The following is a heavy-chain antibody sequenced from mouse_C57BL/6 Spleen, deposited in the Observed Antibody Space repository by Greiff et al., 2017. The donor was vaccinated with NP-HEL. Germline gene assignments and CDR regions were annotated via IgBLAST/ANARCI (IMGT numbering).Heavy chain of an antibody. V-gene: IGHV1-50*01. Sequence: QVQLQQPGAELVKPGASVKLSCKASGYTFTSYWMQWVKQRPGQGLEWIGEIDPSDSYTNYNQKFKGKATLTVDTSSSTAYMQLSSLTSEDSAVYYCARGGVDSNSSWFAYWGQGTLVTVSA. J-gene: IGHJ3*01. CDR1: GYTFTSYW. D-gene: IGHD2-5*01. CDR2: IDPSDSYT. CDR3: ARGGVDSNSSWFAY.